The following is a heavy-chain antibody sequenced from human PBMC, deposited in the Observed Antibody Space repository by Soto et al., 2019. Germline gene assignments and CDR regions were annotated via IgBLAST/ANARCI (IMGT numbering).Heavy chain of an antibody. CDR3: ARGVTAGVDY. D-gene: IGHD1-26*01. CDR2: MQPSSGRT. V-gene: IGHV1-8*01. CDR1: GYSFTSLD. Sequence: ASVKVSCKASGYSFTSLDINWVRQTTGQGLEWMGWMQPSSGRTGYAQKFQGRVTMTRDTSINTAYMELSSLTSDDTAFYYCARGVTAGVDYWGQGTLVTVPQ. J-gene: IGHJ4*02.